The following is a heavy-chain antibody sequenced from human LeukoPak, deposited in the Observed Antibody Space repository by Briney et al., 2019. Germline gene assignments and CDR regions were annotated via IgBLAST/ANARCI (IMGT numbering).Heavy chain of an antibody. V-gene: IGHV1-18*01. J-gene: IGHJ4*02. CDR1: GYTFSNYG. Sequence: ASVKVSCKASGYTFSNYGISWVRQAPGQGLEWMGWISAHNGNTNFAQKLQGRVTMTTDTSTSTAYMELSSLRSEDTAVYYCARGGYYYDSSGYLAFPFDYWGQGTLVTVSS. CDR3: ARGGYYYDSSGYLAFPFDY. CDR2: ISAHNGNT. D-gene: IGHD3-22*01.